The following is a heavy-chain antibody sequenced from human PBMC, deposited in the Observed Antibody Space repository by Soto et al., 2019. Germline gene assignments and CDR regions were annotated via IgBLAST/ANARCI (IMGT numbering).Heavy chain of an antibody. J-gene: IGHJ4*02. CDR3: ASSRPSGYYFDY. V-gene: IGHV3-30-3*01. CDR1: GFTFSSYA. CDR2: ISYDGSNK. D-gene: IGHD3-3*01. Sequence: GGSLRLSCAASGFTFSSYAMHWVRQAPGKGLEWVAVISYDGSNKYYADSVKGRFTIPRDNSKNTLYLQMNSLRAEDTAVYYCASSRPSGYYFDYWGQGTLVTVSS.